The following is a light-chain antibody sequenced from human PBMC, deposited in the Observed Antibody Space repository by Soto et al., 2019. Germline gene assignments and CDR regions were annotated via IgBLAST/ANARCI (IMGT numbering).Light chain of an antibody. V-gene: IGKV1-9*01. CDR1: QGISSY. CDR3: QQVNVYPST. J-gene: IGKJ4*01. Sequence: IQMTQSPSFLSASVGDRVTITCRASQGISSYLGWYQQKPGKAPNILIYDASTLHSGVPSRFSGGGSGTDFTLTISSLQPEDFATYYCQQVNVYPSTFGGGTKVDIK. CDR2: DAS.